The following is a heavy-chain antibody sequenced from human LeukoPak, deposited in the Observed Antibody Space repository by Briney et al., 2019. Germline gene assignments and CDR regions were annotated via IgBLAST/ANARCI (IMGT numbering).Heavy chain of an antibody. CDR3: ARVYYDILTGYPNDAFDI. D-gene: IGHD3-9*01. CDR1: GGSISSYY. Sequence: SETLSLTCTVSGGSISSYYWSWIRQPPGKGLEWIGYTYYSGSTNYNPSLKSRVTISVDTSKNQFSLKLSSVTAADTAVYYCARVYYDILTGYPNDAFDIWGQGTMVTVSS. V-gene: IGHV4-59*01. CDR2: TYYSGST. J-gene: IGHJ3*02.